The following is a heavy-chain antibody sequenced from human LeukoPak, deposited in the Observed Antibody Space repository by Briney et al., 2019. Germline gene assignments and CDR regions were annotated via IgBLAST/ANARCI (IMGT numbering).Heavy chain of an antibody. CDR2: IRDSGSGA. V-gene: IGHV3-23*01. Sequence: GGSLRLSCAASGFTFSSYDMSWVRQAPGKGLEWVSSIRDSGSGAYYADSVKGRFTISRDNSKNTLYLQMNSLRAEDTAVYYCAKDFYYDSSGLTLDYWGQGTLVTVSS. CDR3: AKDFYYDSSGLTLDY. CDR1: GFTFSSYD. D-gene: IGHD3-22*01. J-gene: IGHJ4*02.